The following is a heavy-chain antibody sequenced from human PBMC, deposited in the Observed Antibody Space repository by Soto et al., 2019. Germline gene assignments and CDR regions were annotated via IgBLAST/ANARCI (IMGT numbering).Heavy chain of an antibody. CDR1: GFTFSSYA. Sequence: GGSLRLSCAASGFTFSSYAMSWVRQAPGKGLEWVSAISGSGGSTYYADSVKGRFTISRDNSKNTLYLQMNSLRAEDTDGYYGAKDLDLVKLGEAFEIGGQGTMVTVSS. CDR2: ISGSGGST. J-gene: IGHJ3*02. D-gene: IGHD3-16*01. V-gene: IGHV3-23*01. CDR3: AKDLDLVKLGEAFEI.